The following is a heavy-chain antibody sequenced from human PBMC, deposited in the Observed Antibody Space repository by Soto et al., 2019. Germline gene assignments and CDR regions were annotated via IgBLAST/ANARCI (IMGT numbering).Heavy chain of an antibody. V-gene: IGHV4-61*01. CDR3: AREGRYYYDSTGDFRNWFDP. CDR1: GDSIRSENYY. J-gene: IGHJ5*02. D-gene: IGHD3-22*01. Sequence: SETLSLTCSVSGDSIRSENYYWSWIRQTPGRGLEWIGYIHYTGSTNYNPSLKRRVTMSVDTSKNQFSLRLTSVTSTDTAVYYCAREGRYYYDSTGDFRNWFDPWGQGTRVTVSS. CDR2: IHYTGST.